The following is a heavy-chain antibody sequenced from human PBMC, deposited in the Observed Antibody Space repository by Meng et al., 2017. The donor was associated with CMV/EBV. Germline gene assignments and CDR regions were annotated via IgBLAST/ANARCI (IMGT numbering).Heavy chain of an antibody. J-gene: IGHJ4*02. CDR3: ARDPSLRWIDY. V-gene: IGHV4-39*07. CDR2: IYYSGST. D-gene: IGHD4-23*01. CDR1: GGSISSSSYY. Sequence: QVQLQESGPGLVKPSEPLSLTCTVSGGSISSSSYYWGWIRQPPGKGLEWIGSIYYSGSTYYNPSLKSRVTISVDTSKNQFSLKLSSVTAADTAVYYCARDPSLRWIDYWGQGTLVTVSS.